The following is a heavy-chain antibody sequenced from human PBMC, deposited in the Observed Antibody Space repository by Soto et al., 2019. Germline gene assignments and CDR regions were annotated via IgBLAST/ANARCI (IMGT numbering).Heavy chain of an antibody. J-gene: IGHJ5*02. D-gene: IGHD2-15*01. CDR1: GFTFSSYA. CDR2: ISGSGRST. V-gene: IGHV3-23*01. Sequence: EVQLLESGGGLVQPGGSLRLSCAASGFTFSSYAMSWVRQAPGKGLEWVSAISGSGRSTYYADSLKGRFTISRDNSKNTLYLQMNSLRAEDTAVYYCAKESKYCSGGSCPGADWFDPWGQGTLVSVSS. CDR3: AKESKYCSGGSCPGADWFDP.